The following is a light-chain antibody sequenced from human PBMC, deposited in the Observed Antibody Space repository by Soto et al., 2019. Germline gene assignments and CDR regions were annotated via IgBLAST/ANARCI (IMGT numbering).Light chain of an antibody. V-gene: IGKV3-15*01. J-gene: IGKJ5*01. CDR1: QSVNSN. CDR3: QQYHKWPIT. Sequence: EIVMTQYPATLSLSPGEGATLSCRASQSVNSNLAWYRHKPGQAPRLLIYRASTRAAGLPDRFSGSGSGTEGTLTISSLKSEDVAVYYCQQYHKWPITFGQGTRLEIK. CDR2: RAS.